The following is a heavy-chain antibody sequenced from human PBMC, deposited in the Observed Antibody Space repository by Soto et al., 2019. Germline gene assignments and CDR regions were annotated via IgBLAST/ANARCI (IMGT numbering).Heavy chain of an antibody. D-gene: IGHD1-26*01. CDR3: ARDGGPHWVGATSAFYWYFDL. J-gene: IGHJ2*01. Sequence: QVQLVESGGGVVQPGRSLRLSCAASGFTFSSYGMHWVRQAPGKGLEWVAVIWYDGSNKYYADSVKGRFTISSDNSKNTLYLQMNSLRAEDTAVYYCARDGGPHWVGATSAFYWYFDLWGRGTLVTVSS. CDR2: IWYDGSNK. V-gene: IGHV3-33*01. CDR1: GFTFSSYG.